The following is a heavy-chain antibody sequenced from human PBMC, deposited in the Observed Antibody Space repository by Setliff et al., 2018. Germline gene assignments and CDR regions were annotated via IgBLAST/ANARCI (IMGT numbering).Heavy chain of an antibody. J-gene: IGHJ5*02. CDR1: GYTFTGYF. Sequence: ASVQVSCKSSGYTFTGYFIHWVRQAPGQGLEWMGWINPNSGGTNYAQKFQGRVTMTRDTSISTAYMELSRLRSDDTAVYSCARSRLYGGWFDPWGQGTLVTAPQ. V-gene: IGHV1-2*02. CDR3: ARSRLYGGWFDP. D-gene: IGHD4-17*01. CDR2: INPNSGGT.